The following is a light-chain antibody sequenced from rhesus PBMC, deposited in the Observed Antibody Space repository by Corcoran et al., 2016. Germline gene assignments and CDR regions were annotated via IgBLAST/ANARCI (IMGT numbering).Light chain of an antibody. CDR2: AAS. V-gene: IGKV1-28*03. Sequence: DIQMTQSPSSLSASVGDTVTITCRASQGISSYLNWFQQKPGKAPKLLIYAASSLESGVPSRFSGSGSGTVFTLTISSLQPEDFAVYYCLQHNSYPLAFGGGTKVELK. CDR3: LQHNSYPLA. CDR1: QGISSY. J-gene: IGKJ4*01.